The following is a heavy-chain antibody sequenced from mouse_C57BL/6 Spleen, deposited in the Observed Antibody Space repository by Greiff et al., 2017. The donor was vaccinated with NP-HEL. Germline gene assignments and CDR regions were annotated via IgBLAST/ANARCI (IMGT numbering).Heavy chain of an antibody. CDR1: GYTFTDYN. D-gene: IGHD2-2*01. CDR2: INPNNGGT. Sequence: EVQLVESGPELVKPGASVKIPCKASGYTFTDYNMDWVKQSHGKSLEWIGDINPNNGGTIYNQKFKGKATLTVDKSSSTAYMELRSLTSEDTAVYYCAREDGYDGFAYWGQGTLVTVSA. J-gene: IGHJ3*01. CDR3: AREDGYDGFAY. V-gene: IGHV1-18*01.